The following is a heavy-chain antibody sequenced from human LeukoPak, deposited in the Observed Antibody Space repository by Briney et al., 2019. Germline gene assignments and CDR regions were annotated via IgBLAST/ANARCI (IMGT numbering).Heavy chain of an antibody. CDR2: IYHSGST. Sequence: SETLSLTCAVSGVSFNGYYWSWIRQPPGKGLEWIGSIYHSGSTYYNPSLKSRVTISVDTSKNQFSLKLSSVTAADTAVYYCAREWELQTLDYWGQGTLVTVSS. V-gene: IGHV4-38-2*01. D-gene: IGHD1-26*01. CDR1: GVSFNGYY. J-gene: IGHJ4*02. CDR3: AREWELQTLDY.